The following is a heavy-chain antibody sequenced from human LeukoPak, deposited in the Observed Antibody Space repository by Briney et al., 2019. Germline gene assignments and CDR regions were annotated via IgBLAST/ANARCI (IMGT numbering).Heavy chain of an antibody. Sequence: GGSLRLSCAASGFTFSSYAMSWVRQAPGKGLEWVSAISGSGGSTYYADSVKGRFTISRDNSKNTLYLQMNSLRAEDTAVYYCAKAPQYYDILTGYCDYWGQGTLVTVSS. CDR2: ISGSGGST. V-gene: IGHV3-23*01. CDR1: GFTFSSYA. J-gene: IGHJ4*02. D-gene: IGHD3-9*01. CDR3: AKAPQYYDILTGYCDY.